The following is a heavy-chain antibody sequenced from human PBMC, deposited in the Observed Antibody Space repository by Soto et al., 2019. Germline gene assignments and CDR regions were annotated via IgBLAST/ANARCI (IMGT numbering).Heavy chain of an antibody. J-gene: IGHJ3*02. Sequence: QVQLVQSGAEVKKPGASVKVSCKVSGYTLTELSMHWVRQAPGTGLEWRGGFDPEDGETIYAQKFQGRVTMTEDTSTDTAYMQLSSLRSEDTAVYYCSTVGDYVWGRQYAFDIWGKGTMVTVSS. V-gene: IGHV1-24*01. CDR1: GYTLTELS. CDR3: STVGDYVWGRQYAFDI. D-gene: IGHD3-16*01. CDR2: FDPEDGET.